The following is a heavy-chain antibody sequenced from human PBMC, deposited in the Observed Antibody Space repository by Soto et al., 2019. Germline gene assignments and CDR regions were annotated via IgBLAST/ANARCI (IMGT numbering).Heavy chain of an antibody. CDR3: ARRDIVVVVANAFDI. CDR1: GGSISSGDYY. J-gene: IGHJ3*02. D-gene: IGHD2-15*01. V-gene: IGHV4-30-4*01. CDR2: IYYSGST. Sequence: QVQLQESGPGLVKPSQTLSLTCTVSGGSISSGDYYWSWIRQPPGKGLEWVGYIYYSGSTYYNPSLKSRVTISVDTSKNQFSLKLSYVTAADTAVYYCARRDIVVVVANAFDIWGQGTMVTVSS.